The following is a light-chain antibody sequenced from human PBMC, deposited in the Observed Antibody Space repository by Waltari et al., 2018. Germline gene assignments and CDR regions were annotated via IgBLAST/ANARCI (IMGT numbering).Light chain of an antibody. J-gene: IGLJ3*02. CDR1: SSNIGDNH. Sequence: QSVVTQPPSASGTTGQRVTISCSGRSSNIGDNHVYWYQQVPGTAPKLLVHTNNERPSGVPARFTGSKSGTSASLAIYGLRSEDEADYYCASWDDKLNAWVIGGGTRLTVL. CDR3: ASWDDKLNAWV. CDR2: TNN. V-gene: IGLV1-47*01.